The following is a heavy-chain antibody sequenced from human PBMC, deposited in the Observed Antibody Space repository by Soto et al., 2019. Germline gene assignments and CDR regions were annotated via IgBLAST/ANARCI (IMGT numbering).Heavy chain of an antibody. Sequence: GGSLRLSCAASGFTFSSYAMSWVRQAPGKGLEWVSALSGSGGSTYYADSVKGRFTISRHNSKNTLYLQMNSLRAEDTAVYYCAKLYSSSWYVYYYGMDVWGQGTTVTVSS. CDR1: GFTFSSYA. CDR3: AKLYSSSWYVYYYGMDV. V-gene: IGHV3-23*01. CDR2: LSGSGGST. D-gene: IGHD6-13*01. J-gene: IGHJ6*02.